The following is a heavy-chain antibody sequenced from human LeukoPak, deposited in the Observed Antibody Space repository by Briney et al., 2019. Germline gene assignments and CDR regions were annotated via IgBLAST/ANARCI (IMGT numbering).Heavy chain of an antibody. D-gene: IGHD4-23*01. CDR1: GFTFSSYA. Sequence: GGSLRLSCAASGFTFSSYAMGWVRQAPGKGLEWVSAISGSGGSTYYADSVKGRFTISRDNSKNTLYLQMNSLRAEDTAVYYCAKDPAVVTRYYFDYWGQGTLVTVSS. J-gene: IGHJ4*02. CDR2: ISGSGGST. V-gene: IGHV3-23*01. CDR3: AKDPAVVTRYYFDY.